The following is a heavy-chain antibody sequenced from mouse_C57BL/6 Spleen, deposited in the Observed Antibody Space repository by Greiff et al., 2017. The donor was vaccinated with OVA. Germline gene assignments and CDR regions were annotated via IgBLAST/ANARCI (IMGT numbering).Heavy chain of an antibody. CDR1: GYAFTNYL. V-gene: IGHV1-54*01. D-gene: IGHD1-1*01. J-gene: IGHJ4*01. Sequence: VQLQQSGAELVRPGTSVKVSCKASGYAFTNYLIEWVKQRPGQGLEWIGVINPGSGGTNYNEKFKGKATLTADKSSSTAYMQLSSLTSEDSAVYFCARGDGSSLMDYWGQGTSVTVSS. CDR2: INPGSGGT. CDR3: ARGDGSSLMDY.